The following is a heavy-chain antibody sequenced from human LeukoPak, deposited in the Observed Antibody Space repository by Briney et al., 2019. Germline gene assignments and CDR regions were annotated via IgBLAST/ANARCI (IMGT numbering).Heavy chain of an antibody. D-gene: IGHD3-10*01. Sequence: PGRSLRLSCAASGITFSSFGMHWVRQAPGKGLEWVAGISNDGSNNYYAESVNGRFTISRDNSKNTLYLVVNTLRGEDTAVYYCAEEMGSRSSLFYFDYWGQGTLLTVSS. V-gene: IGHV3-30*18. CDR3: AEEMGSRSSLFYFDY. CDR1: GITFSSFG. CDR2: ISNDGSNN. J-gene: IGHJ4*01.